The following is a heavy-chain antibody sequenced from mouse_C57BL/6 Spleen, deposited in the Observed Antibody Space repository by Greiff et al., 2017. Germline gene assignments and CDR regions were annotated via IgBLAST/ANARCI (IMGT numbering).Heavy chain of an antibody. J-gene: IGHJ2*01. V-gene: IGHV1-62-2*01. Sequence: QVHVKQSGAELVKPGASVKLSCKASGYTFTEYTIHWVKPRSGQGLEWIGWFYPGSGSIKYNEKFKDKATLTADKSSSTVYMELSRLTSEDSAVYFCARHEGGTGTYYFDYWGQGTTLTVSS. D-gene: IGHD4-1*01. CDR1: GYTFTEYT. CDR3: ARHEGGTGTYYFDY. CDR2: FYPGSGSI.